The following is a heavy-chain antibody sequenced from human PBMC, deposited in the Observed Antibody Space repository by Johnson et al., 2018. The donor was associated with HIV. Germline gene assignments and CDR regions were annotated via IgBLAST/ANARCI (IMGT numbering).Heavy chain of an antibody. CDR3: ARVGRSGGSITDAFDI. D-gene: IGHD2-15*01. Sequence: VQLVESGGGVVQPGRSLRLSCAASGFTFSSYAMHWVRQAPGKGLEWVAVISYDGSNKYYADSVKGRFTISRDNSKNTLYLQMNSLRAEDTAVYYCARVGRSGGSITDAFDIWGQGTMVTVSS. V-gene: IGHV3-30*14. J-gene: IGHJ3*02. CDR1: GFTFSSYA. CDR2: ISYDGSNK.